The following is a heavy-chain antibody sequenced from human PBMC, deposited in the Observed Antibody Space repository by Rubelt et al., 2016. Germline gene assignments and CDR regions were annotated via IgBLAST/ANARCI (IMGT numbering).Heavy chain of an antibody. D-gene: IGHD3-16*01. J-gene: IGHJ4*02. CDR3: ARGLDNYGY. V-gene: IGHV4-34*01. CDR2: INHSGST. Sequence: QVQLQQWGAGLLKPSETLSLTCAVYGGSFSGYYWSWIRQPPGKGLEWIGEINHSGSTNYNPSLKRRGTISVDTSKNRFSLKLSSVTAADTAVYYCARGLDNYGYWGQGTLVTVSS. CDR1: GGSFSGYY.